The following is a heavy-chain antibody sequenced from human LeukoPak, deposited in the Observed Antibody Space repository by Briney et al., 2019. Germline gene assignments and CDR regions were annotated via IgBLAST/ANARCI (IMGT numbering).Heavy chain of an antibody. Sequence: PGGSLRLSCVASGFTFVSHWMTWVRQAPGKGLEWVANINQDGSEKYYVDSVKGRFTISRDNAKNTLYLQMNSLRAEDTAVYYCARDPGYSSSGGAFDIWGQGTMVTVSS. CDR1: GFTFVSHW. CDR2: INQDGSEK. V-gene: IGHV3-7*01. D-gene: IGHD6-19*01. CDR3: ARDPGYSSSGGAFDI. J-gene: IGHJ3*02.